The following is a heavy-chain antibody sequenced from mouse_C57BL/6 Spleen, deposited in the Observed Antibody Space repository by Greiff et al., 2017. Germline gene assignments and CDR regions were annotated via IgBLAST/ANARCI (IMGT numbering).Heavy chain of an antibody. CDR1: GYTFTDYY. CDR3: ARTGDYDVSSYFDY. J-gene: IGHJ2*01. D-gene: IGHD2-4*01. Sequence: EVQLQQSGPELVKPGASVKISCKASGYTFTDYYMNWVKQSHGKSLEWIGDINTNNGGTSYNQKFKGKATVTVDKSSSTAYMELRSLTSEDSAVYYCARTGDYDVSSYFDYWGQGTTLTVSS. CDR2: INTNNGGT. V-gene: IGHV1-26*01.